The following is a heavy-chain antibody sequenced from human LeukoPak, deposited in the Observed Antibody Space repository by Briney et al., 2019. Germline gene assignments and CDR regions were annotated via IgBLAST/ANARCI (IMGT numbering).Heavy chain of an antibody. V-gene: IGHV3-7*01. J-gene: IGHJ4*02. CDR3: ALDCSGGSCYVAY. CDR1: GFIFTSNR. CDR2: IKHDGSEQ. D-gene: IGHD2-15*01. Sequence: GGSLRLSCAASGFIFTSNRMNWVRQAPGKGLEWVANIKHDGSEQIYVDSVKGRFTISRDNAKNSLYLQMNSLRAEDTAVYYCALDCSGGSCYVAYWGQGTLVTVSS.